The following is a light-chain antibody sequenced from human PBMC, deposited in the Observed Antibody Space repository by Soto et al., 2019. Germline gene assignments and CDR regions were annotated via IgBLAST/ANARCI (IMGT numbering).Light chain of an antibody. CDR3: QQYYNWPRT. CDR2: GAS. J-gene: IGKJ5*01. V-gene: IGKV3-15*01. Sequence: EIVSTQSPGTLSLSPGERGTLSCRASQSVSSSYLAWYQQKPGQAPRLLIYGASTRATGIPARFSGSGSGTEFTLTINSLQAEDCAVYYCQQYYNWPRTFGQGTRLEIK. CDR1: QSVSSSY.